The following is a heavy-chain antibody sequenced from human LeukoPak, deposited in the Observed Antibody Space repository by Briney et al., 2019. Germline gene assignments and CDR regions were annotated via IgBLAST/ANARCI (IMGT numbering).Heavy chain of an antibody. CDR2: IFNGGST. J-gene: IGHJ4*02. CDR3: ARGLFASGSYYNFFDY. CDR1: GFTVSSKY. Sequence: QPGGSLRLSCAASGFTVSSKYMSWVRQAPGKGLEWVSVIFNGGSTYYADSVKGRFTIFTDNSKNMLYLQMNSLRAEDTAVYYCARGLFASGSYYNFFDYWAQGTLVTVSS. V-gene: IGHV3-66*01. D-gene: IGHD3-10*01.